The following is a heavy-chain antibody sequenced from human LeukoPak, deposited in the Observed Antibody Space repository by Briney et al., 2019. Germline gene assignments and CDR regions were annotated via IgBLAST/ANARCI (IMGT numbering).Heavy chain of an antibody. CDR3: VRNRHILTGYYSY. CDR2: ISYDGSNK. D-gene: IGHD3-9*01. CDR1: GFTFGDYA. Sequence: GGSLRLSCSTSGFTFGDYAMSWVRQAPGKGLEWVAVISYDGSNKYYADSVKGRFTISRDNSKNTLYLQMNSLRAEDTAVYYCVRNRHILTGYYSYWGQGTLVTVSS. V-gene: IGHV3-30*04. J-gene: IGHJ4*02.